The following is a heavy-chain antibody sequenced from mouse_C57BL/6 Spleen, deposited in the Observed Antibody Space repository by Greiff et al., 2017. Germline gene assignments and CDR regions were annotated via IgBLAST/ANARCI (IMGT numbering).Heavy chain of an antibody. CDR3: ARNDGYYEWFAY. CDR1: GYTFTSYW. D-gene: IGHD2-3*01. Sequence: QVQLQQSGAELVMPGASVKLSCKASGYTFTSYWMHWVKQRPGQGLEWIGEIDPSDSYTNYNQKFKGKSTLTVDKSSSTAYMQLSSLTSEDSAVYYCARNDGYYEWFAYWGQGTLVTVSA. J-gene: IGHJ3*01. CDR2: IDPSDSYT. V-gene: IGHV1-69*01.